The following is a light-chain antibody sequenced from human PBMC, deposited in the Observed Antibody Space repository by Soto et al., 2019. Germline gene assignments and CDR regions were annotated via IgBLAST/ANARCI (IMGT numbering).Light chain of an antibody. Sequence: QSVLTQPPSASGSPGQSVTISCTGTSSYVGGYNYVSWYQQHPGKAPRLMVYEVTKRPSGVPARFSGSKSGNTASLTVSGLQAEDEADYYCSSHGGINNVVFGGGTKVTVL. J-gene: IGLJ3*02. CDR3: SSHGGINNVV. CDR2: EVT. CDR1: SSYVGGYNY. V-gene: IGLV2-8*01.